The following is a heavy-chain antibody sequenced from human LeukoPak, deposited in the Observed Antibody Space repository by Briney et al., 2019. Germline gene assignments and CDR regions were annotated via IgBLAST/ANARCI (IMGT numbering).Heavy chain of an antibody. V-gene: IGHV4-39*01. CDR1: GGSISSSSYY. CDR2: IYYSGST. CDR3: ATTYYDFWSGQRGYWYFDL. D-gene: IGHD3-3*01. Sequence: PSETLSLTCTVSGGSISSSSYYWGWIRQPPGKGLEWIGSIYYSGSTYYNPSLKSRVTISVDTSKNQFSLKLSSVTAADTAVYYCATTYYDFWSGQRGYWYFDLWGRGTLVTVSS. J-gene: IGHJ2*01.